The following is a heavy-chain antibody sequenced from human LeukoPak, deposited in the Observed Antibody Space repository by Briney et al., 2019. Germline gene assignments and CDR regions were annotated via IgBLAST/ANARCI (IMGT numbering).Heavy chain of an antibody. CDR1: GFTFSSYS. Sequence: GGSLRLSCAASGFTFSSYSMNWVRQAPGKGLLWVSRINSDGSTISYADSVKGRFTISRDNAKNTLFLQMNSLRVEDTAVYYCARGGIGRGFYYHRMDVWGKGTPVTVSS. J-gene: IGHJ6*04. CDR2: INSDGSTI. V-gene: IGHV3-74*01. D-gene: IGHD3-16*01. CDR3: ARGGIGRGFYYHRMDV.